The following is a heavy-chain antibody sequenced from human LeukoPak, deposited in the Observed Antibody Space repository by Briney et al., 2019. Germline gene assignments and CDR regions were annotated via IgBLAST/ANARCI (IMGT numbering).Heavy chain of an antibody. J-gene: IGHJ4*02. CDR2: IYTSGST. CDR1: GGSFNSGSYY. V-gene: IGHV4-61*02. CDR3: ARAMRVDRFFDY. Sequence: PSETLSLTCTVSGGSFNSGSYYWSWIRQPAGKGLEWVGRIYTSGSTNYNPSLKSRVTISVDTSKNQFPLQLTSVTAADTAVYYCARAMRVDRFFDYWGQGILVTVSS. D-gene: IGHD5-12*01.